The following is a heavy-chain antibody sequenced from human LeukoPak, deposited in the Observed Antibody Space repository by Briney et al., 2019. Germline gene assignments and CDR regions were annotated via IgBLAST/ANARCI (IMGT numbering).Heavy chain of an antibody. V-gene: IGHV3-30*18. J-gene: IGHJ4*02. CDR2: ISYDGSNK. CDR3: AKDYLGYCSGGSSYYFDY. CDR1: GFTFSSYG. Sequence: GGSLRLSCAASGFTFSSYGMHWVRQAPGKGLEWVAVISYDGSNKYYADSVKGRFTISRDNSKNTLYLQMNSLRAEDTAVYYCAKDYLGYCSGGSSYYFDYWGQGTLVTVSS. D-gene: IGHD2-15*01.